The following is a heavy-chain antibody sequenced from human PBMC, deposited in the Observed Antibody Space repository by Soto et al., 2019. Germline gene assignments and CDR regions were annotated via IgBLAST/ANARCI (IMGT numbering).Heavy chain of an antibody. CDR3: TLSGPWFGENWFDP. CDR2: IYWDDDK. Sequence: QITLKESGPTLVKPTQTLTLTCTFSGFSLNTRGVGVGWIRQPPGKALEWLALIYWDDDKRYSPSLKTRLTITMDTSKIQVVLTMTDMDPVDTATYYCTLSGPWFGENWFDPWGPGTLVTVFS. D-gene: IGHD3-10*01. J-gene: IGHJ5*02. CDR1: GFSLNTRGVG. V-gene: IGHV2-5*02.